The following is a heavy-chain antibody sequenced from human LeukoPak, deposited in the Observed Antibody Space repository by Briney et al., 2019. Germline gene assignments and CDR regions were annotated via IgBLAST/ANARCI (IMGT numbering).Heavy chain of an antibody. D-gene: IGHD3-22*01. CDR3: ARDLGLDYYDSSGYYPNWFDP. CDR1: GFTFSSYA. CDR2: ISSSSSYI. J-gene: IGHJ5*02. Sequence: PGGSLRLSCAASGFTFSSYAMHWVRQAPGKGLEWVSSISSSSSYIYYADSVKGRFTISRDNAKNSLYLQMNSLRAEDTAVYYCARDLGLDYYDSSGYYPNWFDPWGQGTLVTVSS. V-gene: IGHV3-21*01.